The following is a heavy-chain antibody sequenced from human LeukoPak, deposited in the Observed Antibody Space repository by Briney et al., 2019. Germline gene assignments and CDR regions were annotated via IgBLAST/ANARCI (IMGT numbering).Heavy chain of an antibody. Sequence: GGSLRLSCAASGFTFSRFWMSWVRQAPGKGLVWVARIHSDGSITSYADSVEGRFTVSRDNAKNTLYLQMNSLRGDDTAVYYCARDRTTVTVFDYWGQGTLVTVSS. D-gene: IGHD4-17*01. CDR2: IHSDGSIT. CDR1: GFTFSRFW. CDR3: ARDRTTVTVFDY. V-gene: IGHV3-74*01. J-gene: IGHJ4*02.